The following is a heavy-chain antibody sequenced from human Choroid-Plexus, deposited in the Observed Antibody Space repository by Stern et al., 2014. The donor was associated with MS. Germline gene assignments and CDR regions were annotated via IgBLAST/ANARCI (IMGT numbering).Heavy chain of an antibody. V-gene: IGHV1-8*01. D-gene: IGHD7-27*01. CDR3: TKAWAS. Sequence: VQLLQSGAEVKKPGASVKGSCKTSGYTFTSDDINWVRQASGQGLEWMGWMNPDSGDTGYAQKFQGRLTITRDTSISTAYMELTTLRSEDTAVYYCTKAWASWGQGTLVIVSS. CDR2: MNPDSGDT. CDR1: GYTFTSDD. J-gene: IGHJ5*02.